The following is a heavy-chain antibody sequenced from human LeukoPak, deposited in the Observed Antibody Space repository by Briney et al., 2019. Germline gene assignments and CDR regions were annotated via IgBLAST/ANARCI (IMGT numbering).Heavy chain of an antibody. CDR1: GASISSGSYY. Sequence: SETLSLTCTVSGASISSGSYYWGWIRQPAGKRLEWIGRVSASGSTNYDPSLKSRVTISVDTSKNQISLKVRSATAADTAVYYCARTTEDCSSTSCYQYWFDPWGQGTLVTVSS. J-gene: IGHJ5*02. CDR3: ARTTEDCSSTSCYQYWFDP. D-gene: IGHD2-2*01. CDR2: VSASGST. V-gene: IGHV4-61*02.